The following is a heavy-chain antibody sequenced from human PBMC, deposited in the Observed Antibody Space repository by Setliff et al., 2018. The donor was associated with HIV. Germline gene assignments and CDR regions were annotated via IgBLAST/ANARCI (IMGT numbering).Heavy chain of an antibody. CDR1: GGTFTNSA. J-gene: IGHJ4*02. CDR2: IVPILGIA. V-gene: IGHV1-69*10. Sequence: SVKVSCKASGGTFTNSAIGWVRQAPGQGLEWMGAIVPILGIANSAQKFQGRVTMTRDTSISTAYMELSRLRSDGTAVYYCARGQYCGGDCYSVWGQGTLVTVSS. D-gene: IGHD2-21*02. CDR3: ARGQYCGGDCYSV.